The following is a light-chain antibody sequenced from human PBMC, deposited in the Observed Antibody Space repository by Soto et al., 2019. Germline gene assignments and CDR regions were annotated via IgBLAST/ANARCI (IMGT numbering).Light chain of an antibody. J-gene: IGKJ4*01. CDR2: DAS. CDR1: QDIRHY. CDR3: QQYDNLPLT. Sequence: IQMTQSPSSLSASVGDRVTITCQASQDIRHYLNWYQHKPGEAPKLLIYDASNLETGVPSRFSGGGSGTHFTLTISTLQPEGFSTYSCQQYDNLPLTFGGGTKV. V-gene: IGKV1-33*01.